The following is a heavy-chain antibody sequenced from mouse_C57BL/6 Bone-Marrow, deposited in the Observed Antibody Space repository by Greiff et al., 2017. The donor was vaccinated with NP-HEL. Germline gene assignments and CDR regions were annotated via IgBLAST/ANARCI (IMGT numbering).Heavy chain of an antibody. CDR1: GYEFSNYW. Sequence: LVESGAELVKPGASVKISCKASGYEFSNYWMNWVKQRPGTGLEWIGQIYPGDGDTNYTGKFKHKATLTADKSSSTAYMQLSRLTSEDSAVYFCARGAYWGQGTLVTVSA. J-gene: IGHJ3*01. CDR2: IYPGDGDT. CDR3: ARGAY. V-gene: IGHV1-80*01.